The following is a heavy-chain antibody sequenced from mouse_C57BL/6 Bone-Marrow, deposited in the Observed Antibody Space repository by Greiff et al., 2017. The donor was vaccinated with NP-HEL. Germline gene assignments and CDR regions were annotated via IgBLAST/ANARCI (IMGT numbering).Heavy chain of an antibody. CDR2: IDPEDGDT. CDR1: GFNITDYY. CDR3: TTGDYGSEPFAY. D-gene: IGHD1-1*01. J-gene: IGHJ3*01. Sequence: VQLQQSGAELVRPGASVKLSCTASGFNITDYYMHWVKQRPEQGLEWIGRIDPEDGDTEYAPKFQGKATMTADTSSNTAYLQLSSLTSEDTAVYYCTTGDYGSEPFAYWGQGTLVTVSA. V-gene: IGHV14-1*01.